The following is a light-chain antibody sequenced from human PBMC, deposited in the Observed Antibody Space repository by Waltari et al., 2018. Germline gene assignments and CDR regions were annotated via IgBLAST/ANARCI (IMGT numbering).Light chain of an antibody. Sequence: DIQMTQSPSSLSASVGDRVTITCRASESISTYLNWYQQKPGKATNLLIFDASTLHPGVPSRFSGRGFRTEFTLTISNLQPEDFATYFCQQSYNTPLTFGGGTKVDIK. CDR1: ESISTY. CDR2: DAS. V-gene: IGKV1-39*01. CDR3: QQSYNTPLT. J-gene: IGKJ4*01.